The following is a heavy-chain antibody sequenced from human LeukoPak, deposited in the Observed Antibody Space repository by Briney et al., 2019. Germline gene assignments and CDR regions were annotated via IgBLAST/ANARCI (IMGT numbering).Heavy chain of an antibody. CDR3: AKDVSVTPKGFDY. Sequence: GGSLRLSCAASGFTFSSYGMHWVRQAPGKGLEWVAVIWYDGSNKYYADSVKGRFTIYRDNCKKNLYMQMNSQRAEDTAVYYCAKDVSVTPKGFDYWGQGTLVTVSS. V-gene: IGHV3-33*06. CDR1: GFTFSSYG. D-gene: IGHD4-11*01. J-gene: IGHJ4*02. CDR2: IWYDGSNK.